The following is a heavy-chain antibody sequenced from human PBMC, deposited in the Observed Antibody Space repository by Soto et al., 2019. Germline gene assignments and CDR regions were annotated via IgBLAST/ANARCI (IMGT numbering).Heavy chain of an antibody. D-gene: IGHD2-15*01. J-gene: IGHJ6*02. CDR3: ARDSGSRLPDPPGRVRGMDV. V-gene: IGHV3-23*01. CDR2: ISGSDGKT. CDR1: GFSFGSYA. Sequence: GGSLRLSCAASGFSFGSYALSWVRQAPGKGLEWVSTISGSDGKTFYADSVKGRFTISRDNSKNTLYLQMNSLRAEDTAVYYCARDSGSRLPDPPGRVRGMDVWGQGTTVTVSS.